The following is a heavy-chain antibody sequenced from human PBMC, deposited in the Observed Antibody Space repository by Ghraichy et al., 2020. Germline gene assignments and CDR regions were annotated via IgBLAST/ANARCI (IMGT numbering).Heavy chain of an antibody. CDR1: GFTFSSYA. Sequence: GGSLRLSCAASGFTFSSYAMSWVRQAPGKGLEWVSAISDSGGSTYYADSVKGRFTISRDNSKNTLYLQMNSLRAEDTAVYFCAKRAPFAAGGWFFYFDDWGQGTLVTVSS. D-gene: IGHD6-13*01. J-gene: IGHJ4*02. CDR2: ISDSGGST. CDR3: AKRAPFAAGGWFFYFDD. V-gene: IGHV3-23*01.